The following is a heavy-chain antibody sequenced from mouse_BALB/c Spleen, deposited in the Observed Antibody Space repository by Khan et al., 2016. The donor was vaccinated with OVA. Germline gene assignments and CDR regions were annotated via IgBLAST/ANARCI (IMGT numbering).Heavy chain of an antibody. V-gene: IGHV2-6-1*01. CDR1: GFSLTNYG. J-gene: IGHJ4*01. D-gene: IGHD2-10*01. CDR3: ARHPYYHYYVMDY. CDR2: IWSDGST. Sequence: QVQLKESGPGLVAPSQSLSITCTISGFSLTNYGVHWVRQPPGKGLEWLVVIWSDGSTTYNSDLKSRLCISNDKSKSQVFLKMNSLQTDDTAMYYCARHPYYHYYVMDYWGQGTSVTVSS.